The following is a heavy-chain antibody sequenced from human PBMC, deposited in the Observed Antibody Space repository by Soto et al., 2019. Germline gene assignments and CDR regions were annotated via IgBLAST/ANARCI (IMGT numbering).Heavy chain of an antibody. CDR3: ALILLDTSWLRSRFDS. V-gene: IGHV3-23*01. D-gene: IGHD2-2*01. CDR1: GFTFSSYA. Sequence: EVQVLESGGGLVQPGGSLRLSCAASGFTFSSYAMTWVRQAPGKGLEWVSAISSSGGATYYAASAKGRFTTSRDNSKNTLYLHTNTLRAEDTAVYYCALILLDTSWLRSRFDSCGQGTLVTVAS. J-gene: IGHJ4*02. CDR2: ISSSGGAT.